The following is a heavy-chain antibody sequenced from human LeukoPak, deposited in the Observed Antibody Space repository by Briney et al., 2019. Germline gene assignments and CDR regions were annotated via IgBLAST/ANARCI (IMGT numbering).Heavy chain of an antibody. Sequence: PSETPSPTSAVYGGSFSGYYWRSIRQPPRKRLQRNGEINHRASTNYTPSLKSRVPISVDTSKNQFSLKLSSVTAADTAVYYCARGHASTLLRGVNIDIWGQGTMVTVSS. CDR2: INHRAST. J-gene: IGHJ3*02. CDR3: ARGHASTLLRGVNIDI. D-gene: IGHD3-10*01. V-gene: IGHV4-34*01. CDR1: GGSFSGYY.